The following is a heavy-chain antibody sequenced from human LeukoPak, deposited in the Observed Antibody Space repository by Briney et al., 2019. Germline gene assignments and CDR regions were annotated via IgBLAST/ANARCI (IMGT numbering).Heavy chain of an antibody. CDR3: ARDPNILDYFYFYMDV. D-gene: IGHD2-21*01. Sequence: GGSLRLPCAASGFTFSSYSMNWVRQAPGKGLEWVSSINGRSGYIDYADSVRGRFTISRDNAEASLYLQMSGLRAEDTAVYYCARDPNILDYFYFYMDVWGKGTTVTVSS. CDR2: INGRSGYI. J-gene: IGHJ6*03. CDR1: GFTFSSYS. V-gene: IGHV3-21*01.